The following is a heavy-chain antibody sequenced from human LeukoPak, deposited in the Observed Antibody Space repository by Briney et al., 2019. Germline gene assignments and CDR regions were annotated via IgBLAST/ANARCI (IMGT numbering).Heavy chain of an antibody. Sequence: GRSLRLSCAASGFTFSSYAMHWVRQAPGKGLEWVAVISYDGSNKYYADSVKGRFTISRDNSKNTLYLQMNSLRAEDTAVYYCAKDPSEGVVVIGLDYWGQGTLVTVSS. CDR3: AKDPSEGVVVIGLDY. J-gene: IGHJ4*02. V-gene: IGHV3-30*04. CDR2: ISYDGSNK. D-gene: IGHD3-22*01. CDR1: GFTFSSYA.